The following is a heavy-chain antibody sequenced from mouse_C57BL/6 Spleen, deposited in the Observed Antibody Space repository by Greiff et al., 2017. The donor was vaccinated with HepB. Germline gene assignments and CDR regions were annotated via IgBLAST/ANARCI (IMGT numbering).Heavy chain of an antibody. Sequence: EVMLVESGEGLVKPGGSLKLSCAASGFTFSSYAMSWVRQTPEKRLEWVAYISSGGDYIYYADTVKGRFTISRDNARNTLYLQMSSLKSEDTAMYYCTRDGYDGSSYGYFDVWGTGTTVTVSS. D-gene: IGHD1-1*01. V-gene: IGHV5-9-1*02. CDR3: TRDGYDGSSYGYFDV. CDR1: GFTFSSYA. J-gene: IGHJ1*03. CDR2: ISSGGDYI.